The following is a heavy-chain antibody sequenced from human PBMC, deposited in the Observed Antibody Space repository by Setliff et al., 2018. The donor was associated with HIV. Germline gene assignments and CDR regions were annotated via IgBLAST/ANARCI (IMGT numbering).Heavy chain of an antibody. D-gene: IGHD1-26*01. CDR1: GFTFSSYD. CDR3: ARDATRGGDFDF. J-gene: IGHJ4*02. Sequence: GGSLRLSCAACGFTFSSYDMHWVRLATGKGLQWVSAISIVGDTYYPGSVKGQFSISRENAKNLVYLEMNSLKVEDTAVYYCARDATRGGDFDFWGQGTLVTVSS. V-gene: IGHV3-13*03. CDR2: ISIVGDT.